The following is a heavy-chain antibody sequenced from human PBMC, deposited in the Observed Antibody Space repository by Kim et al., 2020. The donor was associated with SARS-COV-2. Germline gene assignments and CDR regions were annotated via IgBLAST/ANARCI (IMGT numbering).Heavy chain of an antibody. V-gene: IGHV4-39*01. CDR3: ALTAPGYPSDY. J-gene: IGHJ4*01. D-gene: IGHD6-13*01. CDR1: GDSFRNSNYY. CDR2: IYKSGST. Sequence: SETLSLTCAVSGDSFRNSNYYWGWIRQPPGKGLEWIGSIYKSGSTYYNPSLKSRVTISVDTSKNQFSLRLTSVTAADTAVYYCALTAPGYPSDYWGHGTL.